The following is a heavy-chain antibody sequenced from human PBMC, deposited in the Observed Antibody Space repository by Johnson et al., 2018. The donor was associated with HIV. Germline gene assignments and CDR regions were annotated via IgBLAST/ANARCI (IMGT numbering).Heavy chain of an antibody. D-gene: IGHD3-22*01. CDR2: ISYDGSNK. J-gene: IGHJ3*02. V-gene: IGHV3-30-3*01. CDR1: GFTFSSYA. Sequence: QVQLVESGGGVVQPGRSLTLSCAASGFTFSSYAMHWVRQAPGKGLEWVAVISYDGSNKYHAGSVKGRFSISRDNSKNTLYLQMNSLRAEDTAVYYCAKEEYYYDSSGYQMDAFDIWGRGTIVTVSS. CDR3: AKEEYYYDSSGYQMDAFDI.